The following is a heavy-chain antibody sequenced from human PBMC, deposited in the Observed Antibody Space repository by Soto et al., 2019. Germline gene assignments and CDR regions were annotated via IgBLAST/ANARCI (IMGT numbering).Heavy chain of an antibody. CDR2: ITSSGSYV. D-gene: IGHD3-3*02. Sequence: VGSLRLCCVTSGFTFSRNTMNWVRQAPGKGLEWVASITSSGSYVYYADSVKGRFSASRDNAKNSLSLQMDSLRPDDTAIYFCVKDEGIEAMDVWGQGTTVTVSS. CDR3: VKDEGIEAMDV. J-gene: IGHJ6*02. V-gene: IGHV3-21*01. CDR1: GFTFSRNT.